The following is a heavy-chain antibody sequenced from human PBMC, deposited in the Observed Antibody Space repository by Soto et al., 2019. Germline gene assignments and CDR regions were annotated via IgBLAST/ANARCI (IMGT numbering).Heavy chain of an antibody. CDR1: GYTFTSYA. CDR2: ISAYNGNT. V-gene: IGHV1-18*01. Sequence: ASVKVSCKASGYTFTSYAINWVRQAPGQGLEWMGWISAYNGNTNYAQKLQGRVTMTTDTSTSTAYMELRSLRSDDTAVYYCARGGGSYPYYSYGMDVWGQGTTVTVSS. CDR3: ARGGGSYPYYSYGMDV. D-gene: IGHD1-26*01. J-gene: IGHJ6*02.